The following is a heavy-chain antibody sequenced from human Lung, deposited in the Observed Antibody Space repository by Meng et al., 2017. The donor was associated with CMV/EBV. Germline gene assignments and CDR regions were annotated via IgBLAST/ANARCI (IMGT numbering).Heavy chain of an antibody. V-gene: IGHV3-30*02. Sequence: SCAASGFRFEDHGMHWVRQTPGKGLEWVAFIRHDGTNKFYGDSVKGRFTISRDNSKNTVYLQMNSLRPEETAVYYCAKDLLLFGGPNAYFDYWGQGTXVNGAS. CDR1: GFRFEDHG. CDR2: IRHDGTNK. D-gene: IGHD3/OR15-3a*01. CDR3: AKDLLLFGGPNAYFDY. J-gene: IGHJ4*02.